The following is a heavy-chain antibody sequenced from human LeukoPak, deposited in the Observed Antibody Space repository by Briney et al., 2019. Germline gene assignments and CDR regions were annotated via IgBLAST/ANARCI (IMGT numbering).Heavy chain of an antibody. CDR2: IYTSGST. CDR3: AGEGPSGMDV. V-gene: IGHV4-61*02. J-gene: IGHJ6*02. CDR1: GGSISSGSYY. Sequence: PSETLSLTCTVSGGSISSGSYYWGWIRQPAGKGLEWIGRIYTSGSTNYNPSPKSRVTISVDTSKNQFSLKLSSVTAADTAVYYCAGEGPSGMDVWGQGTTVTVSS.